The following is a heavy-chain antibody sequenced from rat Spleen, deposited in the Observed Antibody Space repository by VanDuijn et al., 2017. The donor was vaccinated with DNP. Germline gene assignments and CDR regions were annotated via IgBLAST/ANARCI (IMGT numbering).Heavy chain of an antibody. V-gene: IGHV5-7*01. Sequence: EVHLVESGGGLVQPGRSLKLSCAASGFSFSDYNMAWVRQAPKKGLGWVATISSDGTSTYYRDSVEGRFTISRDNAKSSLYLQMNSLKSEDTATYYCARHGENNYYFDYWGQGTAVTVSS. J-gene: IGHJ2*01. CDR2: ISSDGTST. D-gene: IGHD1-10*01. CDR3: ARHGENNYYFDY. CDR1: GFSFSDYN.